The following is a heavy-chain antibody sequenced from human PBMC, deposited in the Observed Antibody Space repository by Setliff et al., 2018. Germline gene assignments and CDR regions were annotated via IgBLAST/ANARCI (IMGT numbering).Heavy chain of an antibody. CDR2: INQDGIGK. CDR3: AKSGIAAAGTAPFDY. CDR1: GLSFSSFW. J-gene: IGHJ4*02. D-gene: IGHD6-13*01. Sequence: GGSLRLSCAASGLSFSSFWLAWVRQSPGRGLEWVANINQDGIGKSYIDSVRGRFTISRDNAQNTLYLQMNSLRAEDTAMYYCAKSGIAAAGTAPFDYWGQGTLVTVSS. V-gene: IGHV3-7*03.